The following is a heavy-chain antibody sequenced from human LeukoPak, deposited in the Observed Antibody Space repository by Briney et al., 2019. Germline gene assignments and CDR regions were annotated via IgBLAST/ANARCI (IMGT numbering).Heavy chain of an antibody. CDR3: VRYNWNPNRTFDY. D-gene: IGHD1-20*01. J-gene: IGHJ4*02. CDR2: TYYKSKWSN. V-gene: IGHV6-1*01. Sequence: SQTLSLTCAISGDSVSSNNVAWNWIRQSPSRGLEWLGRTYYKSKWSNDYAVSVKSRITINPDTSKNQFSLQLNSVTPEDTAIYYCVRYNWNPNRTFDYWGQGTLVTVSS. CDR1: GDSVSSNNVA.